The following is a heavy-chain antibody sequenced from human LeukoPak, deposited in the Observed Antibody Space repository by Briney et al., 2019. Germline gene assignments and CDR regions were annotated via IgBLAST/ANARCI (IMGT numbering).Heavy chain of an antibody. V-gene: IGHV1-18*01. CDR2: ISAYNGNT. CDR1: GYTFTSYG. D-gene: IGHD3-16*02. Sequence: GASVKVSCKASGYTFTSYGISWVRQAPGQGLEWMGWISAYNGNTNYAQKLQGRVTMTTDTSTSTAYMELRSLRSDDTAVYYCARVPPYDYVWGSYRYDFDYWGQGTLVTVSS. CDR3: ARVPPYDYVWGSYRYDFDY. J-gene: IGHJ4*02.